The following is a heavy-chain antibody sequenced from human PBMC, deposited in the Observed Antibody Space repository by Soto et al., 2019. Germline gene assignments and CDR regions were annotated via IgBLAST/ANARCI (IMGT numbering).Heavy chain of an antibody. CDR1: GRTFSSYA. CDR2: IIPIFGTA. D-gene: IGHD4-4*01. V-gene: IGHV1-69*06. J-gene: IGHJ6*02. CDR3: SRDPRRAYSNYDGMDV. Sequence: SVKVSCKASGRTFSSYAISWVRQAPGQGLEWMGGIIPIFGTANYAHKFKGRVTITADKSTSTAYMELSSLRSEDTAVYYCSRDPRRAYSNYDGMDVWGQGTTVTVSS.